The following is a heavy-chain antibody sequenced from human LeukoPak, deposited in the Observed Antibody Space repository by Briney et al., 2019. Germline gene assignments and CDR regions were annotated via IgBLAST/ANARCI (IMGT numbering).Heavy chain of an antibody. Sequence: GGSLRLSCAASGFTFSSYSMNWVRQAPGKGLEWVSSISSGSSYIYYADSVKGRFTISRDNAKNSLYLQMNSLRAEDTAVYYCARDPSIAAAAPWFDPWGRGTLVTVSS. CDR3: ARDPSIAAAAPWFDP. J-gene: IGHJ5*02. CDR1: GFTFSSYS. V-gene: IGHV3-21*01. CDR2: ISSGSSYI. D-gene: IGHD6-13*01.